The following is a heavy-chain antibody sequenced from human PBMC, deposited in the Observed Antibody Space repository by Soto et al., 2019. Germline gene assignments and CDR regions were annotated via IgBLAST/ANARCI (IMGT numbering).Heavy chain of an antibody. J-gene: IGHJ3*02. CDR2: ISGSTGRA. CDR3: AKSVVVTGVNVAFDI. V-gene: IGHV3-23*01. Sequence: DVQLLESGGGLAQPGGSLRLSCAASGFAFSNYAMSWVRQAPGRGLEWVSFISGSTGRAYYPDSVKGRFTISRDNSKNTRYLQMSSLRAEDTAVYYCAKSVVVTGVNVAFDIWGQGTVVIVSS. D-gene: IGHD2-21*02. CDR1: GFAFSNYA.